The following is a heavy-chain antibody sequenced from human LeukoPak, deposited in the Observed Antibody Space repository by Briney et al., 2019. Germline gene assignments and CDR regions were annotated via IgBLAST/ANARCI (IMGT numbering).Heavy chain of an antibody. D-gene: IGHD1-26*01. V-gene: IGHV1-2*06. CDR2: INPNSGGT. Sequence: GASVKVSCKASGYTFTGYYMHWVRQAPGQGLDWMGRINPNSGGTNYAQKFQGRVTMTRDTSISTAYMELSRLRSDDTAVYYCEAIVGALEFDYWGQGTLVTVSS. J-gene: IGHJ4*02. CDR1: GYTFTGYY. CDR3: EAIVGALEFDY.